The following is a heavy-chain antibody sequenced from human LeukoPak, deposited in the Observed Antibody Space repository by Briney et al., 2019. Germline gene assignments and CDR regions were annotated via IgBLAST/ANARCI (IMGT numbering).Heavy chain of an antibody. CDR2: IYSGGST. Sequence: GGSLRLSCAASGFAVSSSYMNWVRQAPGKGLEWVSIIYSGGSTYYADSVKGRFTISRDNSKNTLYLQMNSLRVEDTAVYYCARTDYSHFDYWGQGTLVTVSS. V-gene: IGHV3-66*02. CDR3: ARTDYSHFDY. CDR1: GFAVSSSY. J-gene: IGHJ4*02. D-gene: IGHD3-16*01.